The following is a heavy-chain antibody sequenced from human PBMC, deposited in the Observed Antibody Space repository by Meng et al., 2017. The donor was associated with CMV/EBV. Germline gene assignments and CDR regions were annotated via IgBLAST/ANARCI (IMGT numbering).Heavy chain of an antibody. CDR2: ISYDGSNK. CDR1: GFTFSSYA. Sequence: GESLKISCAASGFTFSSYATHWVRQAPGKGLEWVAVISYDGSNKYYADSVKGRFTISRDNSKNTLYLQMNSLRAEDTAVYYCARDRVTAAAGVGWFDPWGQGTLVTVSS. D-gene: IGHD6-13*01. V-gene: IGHV3-30*04. CDR3: ARDRVTAAAGVGWFDP. J-gene: IGHJ5*02.